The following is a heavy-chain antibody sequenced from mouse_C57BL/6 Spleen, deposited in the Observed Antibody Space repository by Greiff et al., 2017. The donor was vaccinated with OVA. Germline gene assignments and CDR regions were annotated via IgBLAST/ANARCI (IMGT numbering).Heavy chain of an antibody. Sequence: EVKVVESGGGLVKPGGSLKLSCAASGFTFSDYGMHWVRQAPEKGLEWVAYISSGSSTIYYADTVKGRFTISRDNAKNTRFLQMTSLRSEDTAMYYCARDYGSSYWYFDGWGTGTTVTVSS. CDR2: ISSGSSTI. CDR3: ARDYGSSYWYFDG. D-gene: IGHD1-1*01. J-gene: IGHJ1*03. CDR1: GFTFSDYG. V-gene: IGHV5-17*01.